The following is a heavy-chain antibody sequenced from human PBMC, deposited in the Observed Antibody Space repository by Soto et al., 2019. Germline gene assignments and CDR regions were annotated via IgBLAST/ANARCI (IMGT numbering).Heavy chain of an antibody. V-gene: IGHV3-23*01. CDR2: ISGSASST. CDR3: AKDKMYNWNYFFEY. Sequence: GGSLRLSCAASGFIFSSYAISWVRQAPGKGPEWVSGISGSASSTNYADSVKGRFTISRDNSKSMVYLQMNSLRDEDTAVYYCAKDKMYNWNYFFEYWGQGTLVTVSS. D-gene: IGHD1-7*01. CDR1: GFIFSSYA. J-gene: IGHJ4*02.